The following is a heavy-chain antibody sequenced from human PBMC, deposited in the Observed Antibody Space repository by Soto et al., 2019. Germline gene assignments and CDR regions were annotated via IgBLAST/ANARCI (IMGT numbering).Heavy chain of an antibody. CDR1: GFTFSSYA. D-gene: IGHD1-26*01. J-gene: IGHJ4*02. CDR2: ISYDGSNK. Sequence: QVQLVESGGGVVQPGRSLRLSCAASGFTFSSYAMHWVRQAPGKGLEWVAVISYDGSNKYYADSVKGRFTISRDNSKNTLYLQMNSLRAEDTAVYYCARDTAWERLGFLDYWGQGTLVTVSS. CDR3: ARDTAWERLGFLDY. V-gene: IGHV3-30-3*01.